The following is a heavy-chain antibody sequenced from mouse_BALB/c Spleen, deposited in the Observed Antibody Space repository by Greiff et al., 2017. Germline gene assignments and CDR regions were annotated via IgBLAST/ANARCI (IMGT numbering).Heavy chain of an antibody. CDR1: GYSITSDYA. J-gene: IGHJ3*01. CDR3: ARWGYDYDALEFAY. CDR2: ISYSGST. Sequence: VQLKESGPGLVKPSQSLSLTCTVTGYSITSDYAWNWIRQFPGNKLEWMGYISYSGSTSYNPSLKSRISITRDTSKNQFFLQLNSVTTEDTATYYCARWGYDYDALEFAYWGQGTLVTVSA. D-gene: IGHD2-4*01. V-gene: IGHV3-2*02.